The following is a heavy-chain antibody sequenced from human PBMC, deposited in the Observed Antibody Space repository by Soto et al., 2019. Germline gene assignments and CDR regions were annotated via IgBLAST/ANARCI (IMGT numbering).Heavy chain of an antibody. CDR2: INHSGST. V-gene: IGHV4-61*01. J-gene: IGHJ4*02. Sequence: QVQLQESGPGLVKPSETLSLTCTVSGGSVSSGSYYWSWIRQPPGKGLEWIGEINHSGSTNYNPSLKSRVTISVDTSKNQFSLKLSSVTAADTAVYYCASRVGYLHSSPFDYWGQGTLVTVSS. CDR1: GGSVSSGSYY. D-gene: IGHD2-8*02. CDR3: ASRVGYLHSSPFDY.